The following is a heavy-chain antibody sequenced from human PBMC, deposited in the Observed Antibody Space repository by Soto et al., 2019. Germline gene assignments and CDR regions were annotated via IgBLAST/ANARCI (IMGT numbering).Heavy chain of an antibody. CDR3: ARPTMVRGVITHFDY. Sequence: SETLSLTXTVSGGSISSSSYYWGWIRQPPGKGLEWIGSIYYSGSTYYNPSLKSRVTISVDTSKNQFSLKLSSVTAADTAVYYCARPTMVRGVITHFDYWGQGTLVTVSS. CDR1: GGSISSSSYY. CDR2: IYYSGST. D-gene: IGHD3-10*01. J-gene: IGHJ4*02. V-gene: IGHV4-39*01.